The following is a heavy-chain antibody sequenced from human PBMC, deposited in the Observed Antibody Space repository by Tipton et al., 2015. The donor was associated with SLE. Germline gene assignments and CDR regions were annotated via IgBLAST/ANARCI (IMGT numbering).Heavy chain of an antibody. J-gene: IGHJ6*02. CDR1: GGSISNYY. Sequence: LSLTCTVSGGSISNYYWNWIRQPPGKGLEWIGYNSDSGSTNYNSSLKSRVTISVDTSTKQFSLKLTSVTAADTAMYYCVRLPANRGFEGGFWYYGMDVWGQGTMVTVSS. D-gene: IGHD3-16*01. CDR3: VRLPANRGFEGGFWYYGMDV. CDR2: NSDSGST. V-gene: IGHV4-59*08.